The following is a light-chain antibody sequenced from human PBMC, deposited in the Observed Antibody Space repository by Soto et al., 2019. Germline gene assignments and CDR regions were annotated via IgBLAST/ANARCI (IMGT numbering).Light chain of an antibody. J-gene: IGLJ2*01. CDR1: SSNIGSNS. CDR3: AAWDDSLSGHVV. V-gene: IGLV1-44*01. Sequence: QSVLTQPPSASGTPGQRVTISCSGSSSNIGSNSVSWYQQLPGAAPKLLIYTNNQRPSGVPDRFSGSKSGTSASLAITGLQSGDEDDYYCAAWDDSLSGHVVLGGGTKLTVL. CDR2: TNN.